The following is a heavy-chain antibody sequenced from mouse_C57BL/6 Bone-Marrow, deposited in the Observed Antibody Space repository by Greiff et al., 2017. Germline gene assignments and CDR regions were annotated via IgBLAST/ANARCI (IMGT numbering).Heavy chain of an antibody. J-gene: IGHJ4*01. V-gene: IGHV1-55*01. Sequence: QVQLQQPGAELVKPGASVKLSCSASGYTFTSYWITWVKLRPGQGLEWIGDIYPGSGSTNYNETFKSQATLTVDTSSSTAYMQLSSLTSEDSAVYNCARPIYYGYDNYAMDYWGQGTSVTVSS. CDR1: GYTFTSYW. D-gene: IGHD2-2*01. CDR2: IYPGSGST. CDR3: ARPIYYGYDNYAMDY.